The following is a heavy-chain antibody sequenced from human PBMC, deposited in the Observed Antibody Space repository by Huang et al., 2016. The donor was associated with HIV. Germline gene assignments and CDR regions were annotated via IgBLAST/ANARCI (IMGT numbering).Heavy chain of an antibody. CDR2: IFPGDSHT. CDR1: GYSFTTYW. D-gene: IGHD3-22*01. J-gene: IGHJ3*02. V-gene: IGHV5-51*01. CDR3: ATQRAFHYDSSGYPYAFDI. Sequence: EVQLVQSGAEVKKPGESLNISCKGSGYSFTTYWIGWVRQMPGKGLEWMWVIFPGDSHTRYRPSFRGQVTISADKSISTAYLQWSSLKASDTAMYYCATQRAFHYDSSGYPYAFDIWGQGTLVTVSS.